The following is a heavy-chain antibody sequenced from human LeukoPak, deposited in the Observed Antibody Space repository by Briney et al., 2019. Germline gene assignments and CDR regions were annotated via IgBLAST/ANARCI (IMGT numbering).Heavy chain of an antibody. V-gene: IGHV4-59*12. J-gene: IGHJ3*02. CDR1: GGSITNYY. D-gene: IGHD2-15*01. CDR3: AREEDCSGGICYLGNAFDI. Sequence: SETLSLTCTVSGGSITNYYWSWIRQPPGKGLEWIGYIFYNGNTKYNPSLQSRVTISVDTSKNQFSLKLSSVTAADTAVYYCAREEDCSGGICYLGNAFDIWGQGTMVTVSS. CDR2: IFYNGNT.